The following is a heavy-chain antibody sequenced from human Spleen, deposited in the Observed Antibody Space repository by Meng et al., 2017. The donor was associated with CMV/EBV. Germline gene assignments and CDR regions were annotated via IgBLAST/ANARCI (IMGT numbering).Heavy chain of an antibody. CDR3: STLQWEQSPFDY. D-gene: IGHD1-26*01. CDR2: IKSKTDGGTT. CDR1: GFTFSHAW. V-gene: IGHV3-15*01. J-gene: IGHJ4*02. Sequence: ASGFTFSHAWMCWVRQAPGKGLEWVGRIKSKTDGGTTDYAAPVKGRFTISRDDSKNTLYLQMNSLKTEDTAVYYCSTLQWEQSPFDYWGQGILVTVS.